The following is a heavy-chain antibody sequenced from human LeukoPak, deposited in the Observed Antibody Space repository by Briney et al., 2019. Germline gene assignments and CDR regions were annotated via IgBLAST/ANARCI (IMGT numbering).Heavy chain of an antibody. CDR2: ISAYNGNT. D-gene: IGHD1-26*01. CDR3: AREMEDSGSYFFDY. Sequence: APVKVSCKASGYTFTSYGISWVRQAPGQGLEWMGWISAYNGNTNYAQKLQGRVTMTTDTSTSTAYMELRSLRSDDTAVYYCAREMEDSGSYFFDYWGQGTLVTVSS. J-gene: IGHJ4*02. V-gene: IGHV1-18*01. CDR1: GYTFTSYG.